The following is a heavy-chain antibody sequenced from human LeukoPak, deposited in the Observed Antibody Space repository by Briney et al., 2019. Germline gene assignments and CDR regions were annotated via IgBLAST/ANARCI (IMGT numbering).Heavy chain of an antibody. D-gene: IGHD2-15*01. CDR1: GYTFTSYG. CDR3: ARGRDIVATFYYYYMDV. Sequence: ASVKVSCKASGYTFTSYGISWVRQAPGQGLEWMGWISAYNGNTNYAQKFQDRVTMTRDTSISTAYMELSRLRSDDTAVYYCARGRDIVATFYYYYMDVWGKGTTVTVSS. V-gene: IGHV1-18*01. J-gene: IGHJ6*03. CDR2: ISAYNGNT.